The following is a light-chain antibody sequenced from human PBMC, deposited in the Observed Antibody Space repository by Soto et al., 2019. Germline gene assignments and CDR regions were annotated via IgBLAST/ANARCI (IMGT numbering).Light chain of an antibody. V-gene: IGKV3-11*01. CDR1: QSVRSS. J-gene: IGKJ1*01. CDR3: QQRSNWRGT. CDR2: DAS. Sequence: EIVLTQSPATLSLSPGERATLSCRASQSVRSSLAWYQQQPGQAPRLLIYDASNRATGIPARFSGSGSGTDFTLTISSLEPEDFAVYYCQQRSNWRGTFGQGTKVEIK.